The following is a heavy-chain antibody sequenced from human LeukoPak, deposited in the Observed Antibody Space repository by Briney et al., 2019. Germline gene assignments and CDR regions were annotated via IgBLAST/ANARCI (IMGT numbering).Heavy chain of an antibody. CDR2: ISADGGST. CDR1: GINFADYA. CDR3: AKESAKFDY. D-gene: IGHD6-13*01. V-gene: IGHV3-43*02. Sequence: GGSLRLSCVVSGINFADYAMQWVRQPPGKGLEWVSLISADGGSTFSADSVKGRFSISRNNSKNSLYLQMNSLRSEDTAMYYCAKESAKFDYWGQGTLVAVSS. J-gene: IGHJ4*02.